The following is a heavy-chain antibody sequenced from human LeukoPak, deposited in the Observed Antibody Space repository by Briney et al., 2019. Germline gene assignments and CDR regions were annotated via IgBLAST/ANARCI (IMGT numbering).Heavy chain of an antibody. D-gene: IGHD6-19*01. J-gene: IGHJ4*02. CDR1: GFTFSNAW. Sequence: GGSLRLSCAASGFTFSNAWMSWVRQAPGKGLEWVGRFKSKTDGGTTDYAAPVKGRFTISRDDSKNTLYLQMNSLKTEDTAVYYCTTEVAGRLYYFDYWGQGTLVTVSS. V-gene: IGHV3-15*01. CDR2: FKSKTDGGTT. CDR3: TTEVAGRLYYFDY.